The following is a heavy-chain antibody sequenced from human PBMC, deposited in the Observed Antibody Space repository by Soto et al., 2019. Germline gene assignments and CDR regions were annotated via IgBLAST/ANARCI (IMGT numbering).Heavy chain of an antibody. CDR1: GGSFSGYY. J-gene: IGHJ4*02. CDR3: ASESKDFDY. CDR2: INHSGST. D-gene: IGHD4-4*01. Sequence: PSETLSLTCGVYGGSFSGYYWSWIRQPPGKGLEWIGEINHSGSTNYNPSLKSRVTISVDTSKNQFSLKLSSVTAADTAVYYCASESKDFDYWGQGTLVTVSS. V-gene: IGHV4-34*01.